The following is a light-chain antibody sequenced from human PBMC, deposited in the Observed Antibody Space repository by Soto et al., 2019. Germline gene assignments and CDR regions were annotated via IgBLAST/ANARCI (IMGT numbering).Light chain of an antibody. CDR2: GNG. V-gene: IGLV1-40*01. CDR1: SSSIGAGYE. Sequence: QSALTQPPSVSGAPGQRVTISCSGTSSSIGAGYEVHWYHQLPGTAPKLVVSGNGNRPSGVPDRLSASKSGTPASLAITGLQAEDEGHYYCQSYDKRLTAYGFGTGTKVTVL. J-gene: IGLJ1*01. CDR3: QSYDKRLTAYG.